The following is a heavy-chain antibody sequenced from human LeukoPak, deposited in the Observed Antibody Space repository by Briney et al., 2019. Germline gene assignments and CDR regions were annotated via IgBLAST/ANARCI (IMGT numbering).Heavy chain of an antibody. CDR2: ISAYNGNT. J-gene: IGHJ4*02. V-gene: IGHV1-18*01. CDR1: GYTFTSYG. Sequence: ASVKVSCKASGYTFTSYGISWVRQAPGQGLEWMGWISAYNGNTNYAQKLQGRVTMTTDTSTSTAYMELRSLRSDDTAVYYCAREDAYYYGSGSYYISAPGDYWGQGTLVTVSS. D-gene: IGHD3-10*01. CDR3: AREDAYYYGSGSYYISAPGDY.